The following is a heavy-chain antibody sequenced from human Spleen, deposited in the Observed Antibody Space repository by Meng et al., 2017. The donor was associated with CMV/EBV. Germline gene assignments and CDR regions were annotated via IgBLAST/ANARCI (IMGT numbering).Heavy chain of an antibody. CDR2: IYYSGST. D-gene: IGHD1-1*01. J-gene: IGHJ3*02. CDR1: GGSISSYY. Sequence: SETLSLTCTVSGGSISSYYWSWIRQPPGKGPEWIGYIYYSGSTNYNPSLKSRVTISVDTSKNQFSLKLSSVTAADTAVYYCARDKTWNGAFDIWGQGTMVTVSS. CDR3: ARDKTWNGAFDI. V-gene: IGHV4-59*01.